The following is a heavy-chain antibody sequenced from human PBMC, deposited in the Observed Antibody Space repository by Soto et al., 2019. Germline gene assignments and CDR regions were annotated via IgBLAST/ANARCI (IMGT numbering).Heavy chain of an antibody. Sequence: SVKVSCKASGGTFSSYAISWVRQAPGQGLEWMGGIIPIFGTANYAQKFQGRVTITADESTSTAYMELSSLRSEDTAVYYCAGVSFSGAMAPSWFDPWGQGTLVTVSS. CDR2: IIPIFGTA. V-gene: IGHV1-69*13. J-gene: IGHJ5*02. CDR1: GGTFSSYA. CDR3: AGVSFSGAMAPSWFDP. D-gene: IGHD3-16*01.